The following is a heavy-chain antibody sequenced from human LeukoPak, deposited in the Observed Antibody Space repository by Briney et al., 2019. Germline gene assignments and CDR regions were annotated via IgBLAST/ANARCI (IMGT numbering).Heavy chain of an antibody. V-gene: IGHV3-23*01. J-gene: IGHJ4*02. CDR2: ISPGGGPT. CDR1: GFPFSIYG. CDR3: ARVITVRGVIFDY. D-gene: IGHD3-16*01. Sequence: PGGSLRLSCAGSGFPFSIYGMNWVRQAPGKGLEWVSGISPGGGPTYYADSVKGRFTISRDDSKNTLYLQMNNLRAEDTAVYYCARVITVRGVIFDYWGQGTLVTVSS.